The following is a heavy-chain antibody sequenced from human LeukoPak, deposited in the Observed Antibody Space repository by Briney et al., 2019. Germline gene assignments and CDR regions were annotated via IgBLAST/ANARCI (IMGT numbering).Heavy chain of an antibody. Sequence: GESLKISCKGSGYSFTTYWIGWVRQMPGKGLEWMGIIYPGDSDTKYSPSFQGQVAISADKSISTAYLQWSSLKASDTAMYYCTRPSGARMDVWGQGTTVTVSS. D-gene: IGHD6-6*01. CDR2: IYPGDSDT. CDR3: TRPSGARMDV. V-gene: IGHV5-51*01. CDR1: GYSFTTYW. J-gene: IGHJ6*02.